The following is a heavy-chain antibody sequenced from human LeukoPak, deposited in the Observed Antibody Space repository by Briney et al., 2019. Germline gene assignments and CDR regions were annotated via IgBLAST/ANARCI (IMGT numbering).Heavy chain of an antibody. D-gene: IGHD3-10*01. Sequence: SQTLSLTCTVSGGSISSGGYYRSWIRQHPGKGLEWIGYIYYSGSTYYNPSLKSRVTISVDTSKNQFSLKLSSVTAADTAVYYCARTYGSGSYSSAFDIWGQGTMVTVSS. J-gene: IGHJ3*02. CDR2: IYYSGST. CDR1: GGSISSGGYY. V-gene: IGHV4-31*03. CDR3: ARTYGSGSYSSAFDI.